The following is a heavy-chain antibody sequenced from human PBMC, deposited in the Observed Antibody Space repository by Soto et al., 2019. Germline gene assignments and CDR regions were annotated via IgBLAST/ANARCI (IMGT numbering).Heavy chain of an antibody. CDR3: VMVDNYVTPTPQDV. CDR2: ITTYNGNT. V-gene: IGHV1-18*01. CDR1: RYIFTNYG. J-gene: IGHJ6*02. D-gene: IGHD3-16*01. Sequence: GASVKVSCKAVRYIFTNYGVSWVRQAPGQGLEWMGWITTYNGNTEYAQKFQGRVTMTTDASTSTAYMDLGSLTSDDTAVYYCVMVDNYVTPTPQDVWGQGTTVTVSS.